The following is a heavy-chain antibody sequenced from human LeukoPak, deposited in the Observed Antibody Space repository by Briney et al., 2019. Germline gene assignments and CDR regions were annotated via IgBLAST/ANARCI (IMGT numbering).Heavy chain of an antibody. CDR1: GYTFTYYY. J-gene: IGHJ5*02. D-gene: IGHD2-2*01. Sequence: ASVKVSCKASGYTFTYYYIHWVRQAPGQGLEWVGWINPNSGYTNYAQKFQGRVTMTRATSISTAYMELGRLRSDDTAVYYCARCRSSTLYWFDPWGQGTLVTVSS. CDR3: ARCRSSTLYWFDP. V-gene: IGHV1-2*02. CDR2: INPNSGYT.